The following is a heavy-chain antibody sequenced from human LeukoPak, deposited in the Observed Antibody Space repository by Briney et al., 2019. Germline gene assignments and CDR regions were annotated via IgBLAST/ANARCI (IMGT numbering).Heavy chain of an antibody. Sequence: GSLQLSCAASGFIFSCSSMHWVRQASGKGLEWVGRIRSKTNNYATAYAASVKGRFTISRDDSENTAYLQMNGLKSEDTAVYYCTRRDGDSLDVWGQGTTVTVSS. CDR3: TRRDGDSLDV. D-gene: IGHD3-3*01. CDR1: GFIFSCSS. J-gene: IGHJ6*02. V-gene: IGHV3-73*01. CDR2: IRSKTNNYAT.